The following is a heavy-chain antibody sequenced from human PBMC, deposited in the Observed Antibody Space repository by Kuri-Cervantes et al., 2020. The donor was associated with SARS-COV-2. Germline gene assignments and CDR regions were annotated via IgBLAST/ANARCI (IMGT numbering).Heavy chain of an antibody. J-gene: IGHJ3*02. D-gene: IGHD3-3*01. CDR2: ISYDGSNK. CDR3: ARDDGGRFFGKGAFDI. V-gene: IGHV3-30-3*01. Sequence: GESLKISCAASGFTFSSYAMHWVRQAPGKGLEWAAVISYDGSNKYYADSVKGRFTISRDNAKNSLYLQMNSLRAEDTAVYYCARDDGGRFFGKGAFDIWGQGTMVTVSS. CDR1: GFTFSSYA.